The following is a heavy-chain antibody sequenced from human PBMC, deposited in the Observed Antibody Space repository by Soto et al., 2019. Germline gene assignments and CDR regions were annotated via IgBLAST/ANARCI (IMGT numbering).Heavy chain of an antibody. D-gene: IGHD1-26*01. CDR2: ITSGSSTI. Sequence: GGSLRLSCAASGFTFSSYSMNWVRQAPGKGLEWVSYITSGSSTIFYADSVKGRFTISRGNAKSSLYLQMNTLRAEDTAVYYCARWDLAQHASDIWGPGTMVTVSS. J-gene: IGHJ3*02. CDR3: ARWDLAQHASDI. CDR1: GFTFSSYS. V-gene: IGHV3-48*01.